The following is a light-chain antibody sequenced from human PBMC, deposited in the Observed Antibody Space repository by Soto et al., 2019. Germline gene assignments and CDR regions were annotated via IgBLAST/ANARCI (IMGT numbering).Light chain of an antibody. J-gene: IGKJ5*01. CDR1: QSVSSY. CDR3: QQRSNWPGT. CDR2: DAS. Sequence: EIVLTQSPATLSLSPGERATLSCRASQSVSSYLAWYQQKPGQAPRLLIYDASNRATGIPARFSGSGSGTDFTLTISSREPEDFAVYYCQQRSNWPGTFGQGTRLEIK. V-gene: IGKV3-11*01.